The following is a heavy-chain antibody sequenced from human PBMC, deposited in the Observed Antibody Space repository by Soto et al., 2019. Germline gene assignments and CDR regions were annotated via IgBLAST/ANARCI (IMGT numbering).Heavy chain of an antibody. V-gene: IGHV4-30-4*01. J-gene: IGHJ4*02. CDR1: GGSFSSGDYY. CDR2: IYYSGST. Sequence: SETLSLTCTVSGGSFSSGDYYWSWIRQPPGKGLEWIGYIYYSGSTYYNPSLKSRVTISVDTSKNQFSLKLSSVTAADAAVYYCARGSYYDRSGYYYWGQGTLVTVSS. CDR3: ARGSYYDRSGYYY. D-gene: IGHD3-22*01.